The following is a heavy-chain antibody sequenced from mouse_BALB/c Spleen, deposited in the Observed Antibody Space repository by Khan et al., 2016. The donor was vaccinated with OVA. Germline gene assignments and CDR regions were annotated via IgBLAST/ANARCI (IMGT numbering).Heavy chain of an antibody. CDR2: ISSTGGT. J-gene: IGHJ4*01. CDR3: ARSLYYSYGYALDC. V-gene: IGHV3-2*02. D-gene: IGHD2-14*01. Sequence: VQLKQSGPGLVKPSQSLSLTCTVTGYSITSDYAWNWIRQFPGNKLEWMGYISSTGGTSYNPSLKSRISITRDTSKNQFFLQLKSVTAEDTATYYWARSLYYSYGYALDCWGRGTLVTVSS. CDR1: GYSITSDYA.